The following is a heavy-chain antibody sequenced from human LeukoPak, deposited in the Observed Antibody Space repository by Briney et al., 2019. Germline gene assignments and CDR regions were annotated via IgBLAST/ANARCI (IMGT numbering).Heavy chain of an antibody. CDR3: ARDEASIIAAADL. Sequence: ASVKVSCKASGYTFTGYYMHWVRQAPGQVLEWMGRINPNSGGTSDAQKFQGRVTMTRDTSISTAYMELSRLRSDDTAVYYCARDEASIIAAADLWGQGTLVTVSS. CDR2: INPNSGGT. V-gene: IGHV1-2*06. J-gene: IGHJ5*02. CDR1: GYTFTGYY. D-gene: IGHD6-13*01.